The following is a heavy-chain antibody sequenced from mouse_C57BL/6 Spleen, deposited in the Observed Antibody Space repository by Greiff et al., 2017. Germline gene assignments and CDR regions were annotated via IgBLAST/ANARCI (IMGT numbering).Heavy chain of an antibody. Sequence: QVQLQQSGPELVKPGASVKISCKASGYAFSSSWMNWVKQRPGKGLEWIGRIYPGDGDTNYNGKFKGKATLTADKSSSTAYMQLSSLTSEDSAVYFCANYYYGSRDYWGQGTTLTVSS. J-gene: IGHJ2*01. CDR1: GYAFSSSW. CDR2: IYPGDGDT. D-gene: IGHD1-1*01. CDR3: ANYYYGSRDY. V-gene: IGHV1-82*01.